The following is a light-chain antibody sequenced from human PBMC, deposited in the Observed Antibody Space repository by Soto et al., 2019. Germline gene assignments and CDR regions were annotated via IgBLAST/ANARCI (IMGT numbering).Light chain of an antibody. CDR2: AAS. CDR3: QQLKSYPIT. CDR1: QGISSY. Sequence: DIQLTQSPSFLTASVGDRVTITCRASQGISSYLAWYQQKPGKALKLLIYAASTLQSGVPSRFSGSGSGIEFTLTISSLQPEDVATYYCQQLKSYPITFGQGTRLEIK. J-gene: IGKJ5*01. V-gene: IGKV1-9*01.